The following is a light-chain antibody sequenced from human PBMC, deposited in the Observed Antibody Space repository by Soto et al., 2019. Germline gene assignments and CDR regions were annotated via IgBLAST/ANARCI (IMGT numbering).Light chain of an antibody. CDR3: QQYDGY. V-gene: IGKV1-5*01. Sequence: PMTKSPSTLSASVGDRVTITCRASQNINTWLAWYQQKPGTAPRLLIYDVSTLQSGVPSRFSGSGSGTEFTLTITSLQPYDSAIYYCQQYDGYFGPGTKV. CDR1: QNINTW. CDR2: DVS. J-gene: IGKJ3*01.